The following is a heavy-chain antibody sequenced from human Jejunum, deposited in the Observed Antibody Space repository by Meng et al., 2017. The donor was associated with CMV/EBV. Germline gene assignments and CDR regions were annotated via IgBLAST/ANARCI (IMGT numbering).Heavy chain of an antibody. CDR3: GSGNDFNI. V-gene: IGHV3-48*03. Sequence: SCAASGFTFSSYEMNWVRQAPGKGLEWVSYISSSGSNTYYADSVKGRFTISRDNAKNSLYLQMNSLRAEDTAVYYCGSGNDFNIWGQGTLVTVSS. J-gene: IGHJ3*02. CDR2: ISSSGSNT. CDR1: GFTFSSYE. D-gene: IGHD1-1*01.